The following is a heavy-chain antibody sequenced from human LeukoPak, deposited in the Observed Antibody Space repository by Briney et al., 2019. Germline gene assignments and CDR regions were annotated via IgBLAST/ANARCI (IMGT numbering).Heavy chain of an antibody. CDR2: ISGSGGST. CDR3: AKDPTTVVTNTIFDY. J-gene: IGHJ4*02. V-gene: IGHV3-23*01. Sequence: GGSLRLSCAASGYTFSSYAMSWVRQAPGKGLEWVSAISGSGGSTYYADSVKGRFTISRDNSKNTLYLQMNSLRAEDTAVYYCAKDPTTVVTNTIFDYWGQGTLVTVSS. CDR1: GYTFSSYA. D-gene: IGHD4-23*01.